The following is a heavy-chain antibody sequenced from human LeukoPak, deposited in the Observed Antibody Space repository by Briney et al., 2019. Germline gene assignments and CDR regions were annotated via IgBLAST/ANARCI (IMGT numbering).Heavy chain of an antibody. CDR3: AKSSWLGPFDY. Sequence: GRSLRLSCAASGFTFDDYAMHWVRQAPGKGLEWVSGISWNSGSIGYADSVKGRFTISRDNAKSSLYLQMNSLRAGDTALYYCAKSSWLGPFDYWGQGTLATVSS. CDR1: GFTFDDYA. J-gene: IGHJ4*02. V-gene: IGHV3-9*01. D-gene: IGHD6-19*01. CDR2: ISWNSGSI.